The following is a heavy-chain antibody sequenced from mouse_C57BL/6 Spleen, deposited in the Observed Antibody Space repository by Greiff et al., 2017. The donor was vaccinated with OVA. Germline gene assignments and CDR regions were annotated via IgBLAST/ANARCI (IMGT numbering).Heavy chain of an antibody. CDR2: IDPENGDT. V-gene: IGHV14-4*01. J-gene: IGHJ1*03. CDR3: TLYYYGSDWYFDV. Sequence: EVQLQQSGAELVRPGASVKLSCTASGFNFKDYYMHWVKQRPEQGLEWIGWIDPENGDTEYASKFQGKATITADTSSNTAYLQLSSLTSEDTAVYYCTLYYYGSDWYFDVWGTGTTVTVSS. D-gene: IGHD1-1*01. CDR1: GFNFKDYY.